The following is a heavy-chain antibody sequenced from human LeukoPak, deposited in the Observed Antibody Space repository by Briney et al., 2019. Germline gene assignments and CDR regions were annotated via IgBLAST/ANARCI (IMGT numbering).Heavy chain of an antibody. CDR3: ARDHGGIAVAGTGIYYYYGMDV. D-gene: IGHD6-19*01. Sequence: GGSLRLSCAASGFTFNNYSMNWVRQAPGKGLELVSYISSSSTKYYPDSVKGRFTISRDNAKNSLYLQMNRLRDEDTAVYYCARDHGGIAVAGTGIYYYYGMDVWGQGTTVTVSS. CDR1: GFTFNNYS. V-gene: IGHV3-48*02. J-gene: IGHJ6*02. CDR2: ISSSSTK.